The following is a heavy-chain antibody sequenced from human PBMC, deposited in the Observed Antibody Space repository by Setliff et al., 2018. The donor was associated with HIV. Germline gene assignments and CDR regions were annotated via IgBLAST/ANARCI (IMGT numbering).Heavy chain of an antibody. V-gene: IGHV3-7*03. J-gene: IGHJ5*02. CDR1: GFTFSDFW. D-gene: IGHD2-8*01. CDR2: VSPDGSRN. CDR3: ARVLLRTNAVYGVVSNWFDP. Sequence: PGGSLRLSCAASGFTFSDFWMHWVRQAPGKGLEWVASVSPDGSRNYCVGSLKGRCTASRDNAKSSLYLQMNSLRAEDTAVYYCARVLLRTNAVYGVVSNWFDPWGQGALVTVSS.